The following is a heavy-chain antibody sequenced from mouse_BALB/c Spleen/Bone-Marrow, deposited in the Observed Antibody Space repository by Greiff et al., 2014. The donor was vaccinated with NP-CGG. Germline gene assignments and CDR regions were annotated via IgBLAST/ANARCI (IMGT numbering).Heavy chain of an antibody. CDR1: GFSLTSNG. J-gene: IGHJ4*01. D-gene: IGHD2-3*01. CDR3: AKPEDGYAMDY. Sequence: QVQLKHSGPGLVAPSQSLSITCTVSGFSLTSNGVSWIRQPPGKGLEWLGVIWGDGSTKYHSALISRLSFTKDNSKSRVFLKLNSLHTDDTATYYCAKPEDGYAMDYWGQGTSVTVSS. V-gene: IGHV2-3*01. CDR2: IWGDGST.